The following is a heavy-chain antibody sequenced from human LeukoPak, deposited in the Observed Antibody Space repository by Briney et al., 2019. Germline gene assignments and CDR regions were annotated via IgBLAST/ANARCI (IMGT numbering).Heavy chain of an antibody. J-gene: IGHJ3*02. V-gene: IGHV3-23*01. CDR1: GFTFSSYA. Sequence: PGGSLRLSCAASGFTFSSYAMSWVRQAPGKGVEWVSAISGSGGSTYYADSVKGRITISRDNSKNTLYLQMNSLRAEDTDVYYCAKDRSDIFDAFDIWGQGTMVTVSS. CDR2: ISGSGGST. CDR3: AKDRSDIFDAFDI. D-gene: IGHD3-9*01.